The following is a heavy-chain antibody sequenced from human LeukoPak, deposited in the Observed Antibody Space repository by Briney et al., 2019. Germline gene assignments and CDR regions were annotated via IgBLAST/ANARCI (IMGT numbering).Heavy chain of an antibody. Sequence: GGSLRLSCTASGLTFANTWLSWVRQAPGKGLEWVSLISGDGGSTFYADSVKGRFTISRDNSKNSLYLQMNSLRSDDTALYYCARESESSGWYDYWGQGTLVTVSS. J-gene: IGHJ4*02. CDR2: ISGDGGST. CDR1: GLTFANTW. V-gene: IGHV3-43*02. CDR3: ARESESSGWYDY. D-gene: IGHD6-19*01.